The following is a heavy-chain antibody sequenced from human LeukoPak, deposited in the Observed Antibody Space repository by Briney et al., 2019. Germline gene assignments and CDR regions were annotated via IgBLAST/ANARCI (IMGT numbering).Heavy chain of an antibody. Sequence: PGGSLRLSCAASGFTFSSFGMHWVRQAPGKGLEWVAFMRYDGSNKNYADSVKGRFTISRDNSKNTLYLQMNSLRAEDTAVYYCAKGGGYDSAFDYWGQGTLVTVSS. CDR1: GFTFSSFG. D-gene: IGHD5-12*01. J-gene: IGHJ4*02. CDR3: AKGGGYDSAFDY. CDR2: MRYDGSNK. V-gene: IGHV3-30*02.